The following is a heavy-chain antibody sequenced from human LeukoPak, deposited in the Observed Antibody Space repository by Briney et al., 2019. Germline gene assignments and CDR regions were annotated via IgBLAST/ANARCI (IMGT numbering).Heavy chain of an antibody. CDR2: IKSNTDGGTT. Sequence: GGSLRLSCAASGFTFTNAWMTWVRQAPGKGLEWVGRIKSNTDGGTTDYAAPVKGRFTISRDDSKNTLNLQMNSLKTEDTAVYYCTSFYYYGSGSYLGYWGQGTLVTVSS. D-gene: IGHD3-10*01. CDR3: TSFYYYGSGSYLGY. J-gene: IGHJ4*02. CDR1: GFTFTNAW. V-gene: IGHV3-15*01.